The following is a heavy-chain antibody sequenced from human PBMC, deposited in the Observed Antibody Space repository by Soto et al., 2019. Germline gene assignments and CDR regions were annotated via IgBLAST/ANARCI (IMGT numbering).Heavy chain of an antibody. J-gene: IGHJ4*01. D-gene: IGHD1-1*01. CDR3: ARDRNHGLDN. V-gene: IGHV1-18*01. CDR1: GYTFTSNG. CDR2: ISANSGNT. Sequence: QVQLVQSGAEVKKPGASVKVSCKASGYTFTSNGISWVRQAPGQGLEWMGWISANSGNTNYAQKVQGRVIMTTETSTTTAYMELRSLRSDDTAVYYCARDRNHGLDNWGHGTLVTVSS.